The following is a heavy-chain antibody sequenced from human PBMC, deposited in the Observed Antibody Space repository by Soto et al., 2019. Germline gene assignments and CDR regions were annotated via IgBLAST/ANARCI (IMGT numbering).Heavy chain of an antibody. Sequence: QVQQVQSGAEVKKPGASVKVSCKASGYTFTSYGISWVRQAPGQGLEWMGWISAYNGNTNYAQKLQGRVTMTTDTSTSTAYMELRSLRSDDTAVYYCARVYRITMVRGELSEYWGQGTLVTVSS. D-gene: IGHD3-10*01. CDR1: GYTFTSYG. CDR2: ISAYNGNT. V-gene: IGHV1-18*01. J-gene: IGHJ4*02. CDR3: ARVYRITMVRGELSEY.